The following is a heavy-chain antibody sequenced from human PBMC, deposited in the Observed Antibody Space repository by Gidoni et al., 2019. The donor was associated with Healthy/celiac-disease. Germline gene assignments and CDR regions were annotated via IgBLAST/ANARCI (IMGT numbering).Heavy chain of an antibody. V-gene: IGHV5-51*01. CDR3: ARLAASGSYPHPDTTTTAYYGMDV. CDR2: IYPGDSDT. D-gene: IGHD3-10*01. Sequence: EVQLVQSGAEVQKPGESLQISCKGSGYSFTSYWIAWLRQRPGKGLEWMGIIYPGDSDTRYSPSFQGQVTISADKSISTAYLQWSSLKASDTAMYYCARLAASGSYPHPDTTTTAYYGMDVWGQGTTVTVSS. CDR1: GYSFTSYW. J-gene: IGHJ6*02.